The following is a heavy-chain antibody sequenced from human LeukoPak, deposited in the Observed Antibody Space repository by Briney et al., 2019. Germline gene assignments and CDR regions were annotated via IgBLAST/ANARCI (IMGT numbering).Heavy chain of an antibody. CDR2: ISGDGGTI. CDR1: GFTLRPYA. CDR3: ARMATGAAGGALDV. V-gene: IGHV3-64*02. Sequence: GGSLRLSCAASGFTLRPYAMHWVRQAPGKGLEYVASISGDGGTISYPDSVKGRFAISGDNSKNTVYLQMGRLRTEDMGVYYCARMATGAAGGALDVWGQGTTVIVS. J-gene: IGHJ6*02. D-gene: IGHD1-1*01.